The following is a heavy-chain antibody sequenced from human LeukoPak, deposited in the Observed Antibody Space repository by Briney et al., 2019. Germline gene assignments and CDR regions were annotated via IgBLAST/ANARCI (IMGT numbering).Heavy chain of an antibody. Sequence: GGSLRLSCAASGFTFSDYAMTWVRQAAGKGLEWVSSISDTGRRTYYTDSVKGRFTISRDVSKKAVYLEMSTLRVEDTAIYFCGRHDSFIPFWGQGTLVTVT. D-gene: IGHD3-16*02. CDR3: GRHDSFIPF. CDR2: ISDTGRRT. CDR1: GFTFSDYA. V-gene: IGHV3-23*01. J-gene: IGHJ4*02.